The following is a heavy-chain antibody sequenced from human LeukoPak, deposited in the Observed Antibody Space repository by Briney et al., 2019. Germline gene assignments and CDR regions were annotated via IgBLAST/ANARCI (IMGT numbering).Heavy chain of an antibody. D-gene: IGHD5-18*01. CDR1: GFTFDDYG. Sequence: GGSLRLSCAASGFTFDDYGMSWVRQAPGKGLEWVSGINWNGGGTGYADSVKGRFTISRDNAKNSLYLRMNSLRAEDTALYYCARDVGYSYGTYFDYWGQGTLVTVSS. CDR3: ARDVGYSYGTYFDY. V-gene: IGHV3-20*04. J-gene: IGHJ4*02. CDR2: INWNGGGT.